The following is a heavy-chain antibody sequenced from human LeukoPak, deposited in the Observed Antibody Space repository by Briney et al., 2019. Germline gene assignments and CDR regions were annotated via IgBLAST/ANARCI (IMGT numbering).Heavy chain of an antibody. V-gene: IGHV3-30*03. CDR3: ATWPGGWYGEDS. Sequence: GRSLRLSCAASGFTFISYGMHWVRQAPGKGLEWVAVISYDGSNKYYADSVKGRFAISRDNAKNSLYLQMNSLRAEDTAVYYCATWPGGWYGEDSWGQGTLVTVSS. D-gene: IGHD6-19*01. J-gene: IGHJ4*02. CDR1: GFTFISYG. CDR2: ISYDGSNK.